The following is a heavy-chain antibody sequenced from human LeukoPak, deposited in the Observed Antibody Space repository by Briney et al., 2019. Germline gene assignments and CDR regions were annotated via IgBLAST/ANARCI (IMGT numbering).Heavy chain of an antibody. V-gene: IGHV4-39*07. CDR3: AIGDYRNIGY. J-gene: IGHJ4*02. D-gene: IGHD4-17*01. CDR1: GGSISSGGYY. Sequence: PSETLSLTCTVSGGSISSGGYYWSWIRQPPGKGLEWIGEINHSGSTNYNPSLKSRVTISVDTSKNQFSLKLSSVTAADTAVYYCAIGDYRNIGYWGQGTLVTVSS. CDR2: INHSGST.